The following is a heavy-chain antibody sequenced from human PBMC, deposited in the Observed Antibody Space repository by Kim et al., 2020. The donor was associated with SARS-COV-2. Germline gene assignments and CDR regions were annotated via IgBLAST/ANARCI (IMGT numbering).Heavy chain of an antibody. V-gene: IGHV1-18*01. CDR2: ISAYNGNT. Sequence: ASVKVSCKASGYTFTSYGISWVRQAPGQGLEWMGWISAYNGNTNYAQKLQGRVTMTTDTSTSTAYMELRSLRSDDTAVYYCARGHYDYVWGSYRPESLGYWGQGTLVTVSS. D-gene: IGHD3-16*02. J-gene: IGHJ4*02. CDR1: GYTFTSYG. CDR3: ARGHYDYVWGSYRPESLGY.